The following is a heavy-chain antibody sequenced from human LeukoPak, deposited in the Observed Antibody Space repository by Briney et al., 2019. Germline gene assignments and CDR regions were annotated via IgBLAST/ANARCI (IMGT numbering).Heavy chain of an antibody. V-gene: IGHV3-74*01. CDR2: VKGDGSFT. D-gene: IGHD5-24*01. CDR1: GFTFSNYA. Sequence: GGSPRLSCAASGFTFSNYAMSWVRQAPGKGLVWVSRVKGDGSFTDYADSVKGRFTISRDNAKNTLYLQMYSLRAEDTAAYYCVRDGDDYNFDYWGQGSLVTVSS. J-gene: IGHJ4*02. CDR3: VRDGDDYNFDY.